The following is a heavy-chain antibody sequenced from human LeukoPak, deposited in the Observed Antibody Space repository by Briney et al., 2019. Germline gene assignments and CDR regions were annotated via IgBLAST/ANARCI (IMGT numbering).Heavy chain of an antibody. CDR3: AKDGSWGDYYFYFYMDV. CDR1: GSGFTFGNFA. D-gene: IGHD3-16*01. Sequence: GGSLRLSCEASGSGFTFGNFALSWIRQAPGKGLEWVSGISGSGYYTYYADSVKGRFTISRDNSKNTLYIEMNSLRAEDTAVYYCAKDGSWGDYYFYFYMDVWGKGTTVTVSS. J-gene: IGHJ6*03. CDR2: ISGSGYYT. V-gene: IGHV3-23*01.